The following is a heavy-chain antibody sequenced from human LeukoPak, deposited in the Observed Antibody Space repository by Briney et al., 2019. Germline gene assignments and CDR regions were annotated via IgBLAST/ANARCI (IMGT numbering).Heavy chain of an antibody. CDR1: GGSISSFY. V-gene: IGHV4-59*08. CDR2: MHNSGST. J-gene: IGHJ4*02. CDR3: ARHVLTAGSID. Sequence: PSETLSLTCTISGGSISSFYWSWIRQPPGKGLEWVAYMHNSGSTKYNPSLKSRVTISVGTSKNQFSLKLRSVTAADTASYYCARHVLTAGSIDWGQGTLVTVSS. D-gene: IGHD3-9*01.